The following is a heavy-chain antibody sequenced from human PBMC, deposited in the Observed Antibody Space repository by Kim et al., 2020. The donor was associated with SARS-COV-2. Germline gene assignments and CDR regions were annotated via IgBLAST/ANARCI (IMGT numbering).Heavy chain of an antibody. CDR1: GASISSGSYY. J-gene: IGHJ5*01. D-gene: IGHD3-16*01. CDR2: FHTSGST. CDR3: VRGSIMIDS. Sequence: SETLSLTCTVSGASISSGSYYWSWVRQPAGKGLEWIGRFHTSGSTNYNPSLKSRVTISIDTSKNQFSLKLSSVTAADTAVYYCVRGSIMIDSWGQGALVTVSS. V-gene: IGHV4-61*02.